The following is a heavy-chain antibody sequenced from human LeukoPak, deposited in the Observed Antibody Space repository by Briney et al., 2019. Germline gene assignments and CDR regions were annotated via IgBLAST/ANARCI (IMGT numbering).Heavy chain of an antibody. D-gene: IGHD5-12*01. Sequence: PSETLSLTCTVSGGSISSYYWSWIRQPPGKGLELIGYIYTSGSTNYNPSLKSRVTISVDTSKNQFSLKLSSGTSAATGVYYCARRVSLALLPTIPFDLWGRGTLVTVSS. CDR1: GGSISSYY. CDR3: ARRVSLALLPTIPFDL. J-gene: IGHJ2*01. V-gene: IGHV4-4*09. CDR2: IYTSGST.